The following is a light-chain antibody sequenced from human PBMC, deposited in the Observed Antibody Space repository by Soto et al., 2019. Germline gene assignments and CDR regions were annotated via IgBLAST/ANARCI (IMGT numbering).Light chain of an antibody. CDR3: QQYNHWPRMLS. CDR1: QSLTSN. J-gene: IGKJ4*01. V-gene: IGKV3-15*01. CDR2: DTS. Sequence: EILLTQSPVTLSVSPGARATLSCRASQSLTSNLAWYQQRPGQAPRLLIYDTSTRATDVPARFSSSGSGTEFTLTIASLQSEDFAVYYCQQYNHWPRMLSFGGGTRVEL.